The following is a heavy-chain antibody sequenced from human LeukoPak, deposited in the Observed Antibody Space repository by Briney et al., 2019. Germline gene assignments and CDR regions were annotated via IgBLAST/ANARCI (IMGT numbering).Heavy chain of an antibody. CDR1: GYTFTDYY. CDR2: INPNNGDT. J-gene: IGHJ4*02. Sequence: PWASVKVSCKASGYTFTDYYMHWVRQAPGQGFEWMGWINPNNGDTNYAQKFQGRVTVTRDTSISTAHMEVSRLRSDDTAVYYCARANFLYCSSSTCLFDYWGQGTLVTVSS. V-gene: IGHV1-2*02. D-gene: IGHD2-2*01. CDR3: ARANFLYCSSSTCLFDY.